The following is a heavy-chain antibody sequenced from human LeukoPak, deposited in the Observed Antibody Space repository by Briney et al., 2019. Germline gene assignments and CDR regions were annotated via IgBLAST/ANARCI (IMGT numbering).Heavy chain of an antibody. CDR2: IIPIFGTA. Sequence: ASVKVSCKASGGTFSSYAISWVRQAPGQGLEWMGGIIPIFGTANYAQKFQGRVTITTDESTSTAYMELSSLRSEDTAVYYCAKTYYDFWSGPPRYNWFDPWGQGTLVTVSS. J-gene: IGHJ5*02. CDR3: AKTYYDFWSGPPRYNWFDP. V-gene: IGHV1-69*05. D-gene: IGHD3-3*01. CDR1: GGTFSSYA.